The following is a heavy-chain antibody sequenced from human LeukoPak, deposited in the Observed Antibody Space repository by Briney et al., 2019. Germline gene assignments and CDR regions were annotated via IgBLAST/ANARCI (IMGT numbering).Heavy chain of an antibody. D-gene: IGHD4-17*01. J-gene: IGHJ3*02. CDR1: GGSISSGDYY. V-gene: IGHV4-30-4*08. CDR2: IYYSGST. Sequence: SQTLSLTCTVSGGSISSGDYYWSWIRQPPGKGLEWVGYIYYSGSTYYNPSLKSRVTISVDTSKNQFSLKLSSVTAADTAVYYCARVDGTNYGQDLDAFDIWGQGTMVTVSS. CDR3: ARVDGTNYGQDLDAFDI.